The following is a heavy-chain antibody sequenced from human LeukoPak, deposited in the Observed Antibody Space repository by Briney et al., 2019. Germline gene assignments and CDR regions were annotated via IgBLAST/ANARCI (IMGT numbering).Heavy chain of an antibody. CDR3: ARGTPNYYDSSGYPATIDY. CDR1: GYTFTSYG. D-gene: IGHD3-22*01. J-gene: IGHJ4*02. CDR2: ISAYNGNT. Sequence: GASVKVSCKASGYTFTSYGISWVRQAPGQGLEWMGWISAYNGNTNYAQKLQGRVTMTTDPSTSTAYMELRSLRSDDTAVYYCARGTPNYYDSSGYPATIDYWGQGTLVTVSS. V-gene: IGHV1-18*01.